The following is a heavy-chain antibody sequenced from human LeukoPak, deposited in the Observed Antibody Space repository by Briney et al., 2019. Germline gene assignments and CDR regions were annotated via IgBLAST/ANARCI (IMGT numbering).Heavy chain of an antibody. CDR1: GFTFSSYN. V-gene: IGHV3-21*01. CDR2: ISSSSSYI. Sequence: GGSLRLSCVASGFTFSSYNMNWVRQAPGKGLEWVSSISSSSSYIYYADSVKGRFTISRDNAKNSLHLQMNSLRAEDTAVYYCARGYGNYGYWGQGTLVTVSS. J-gene: IGHJ4*02. D-gene: IGHD4-11*01. CDR3: ARGYGNYGY.